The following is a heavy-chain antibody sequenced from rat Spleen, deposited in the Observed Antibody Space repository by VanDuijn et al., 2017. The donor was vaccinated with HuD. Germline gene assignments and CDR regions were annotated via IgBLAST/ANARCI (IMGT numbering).Heavy chain of an antibody. Sequence: EVQLVESGGGLVQPGRSLKLSCAASGSTFSNYYMAWVRQAPTKGLEWVASINYDGSSTYYRDSVKGRFPISRDNAKNPLYLQMDSLRSEDTATYYCARETGYNSYFDYWGQGVLVTVSS. D-gene: IGHD1-4*01. CDR3: ARETGYNSYFDY. V-gene: IGHV5-29*01. J-gene: IGHJ2*01. CDR1: GSTFSNYY. CDR2: INYDGSST.